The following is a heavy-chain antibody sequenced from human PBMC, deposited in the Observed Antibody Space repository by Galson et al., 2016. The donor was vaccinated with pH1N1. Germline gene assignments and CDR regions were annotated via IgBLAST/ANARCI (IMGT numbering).Heavy chain of an antibody. D-gene: IGHD6-13*01. CDR1: GGSISSGGYY. Sequence: TPSLTCTVSGGSISSGGYYWSWIRQHPGRGLEWIGYIYYSGSTYYNPSLKSRVTISVDTSKNQFSLKLSSVTAADTAVYYCARAQAAADPYYYYYMDVWGKGTTVTVSS. J-gene: IGHJ6*03. CDR3: ARAQAAADPYYYYYMDV. CDR2: IYYSGST. V-gene: IGHV4-31*03.